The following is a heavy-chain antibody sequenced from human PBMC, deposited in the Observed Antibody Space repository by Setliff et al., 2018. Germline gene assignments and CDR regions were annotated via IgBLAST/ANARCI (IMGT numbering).Heavy chain of an antibody. V-gene: IGHV4-59*01. CDR2: IYHNGNT. CDR1: GGPISPYF. CDR3: ARDPGFHSGTWCLGD. D-gene: IGHD2-8*01. Sequence: PSETLSLTCTVSGGPISPYFWSWIRQSPGKGLEWIGYIYHNGNTNFNPSLKTRVTMSVDTSKNQFALNLRSVTAADTAVYFCARDPGFHSGTWCLGDWGQGTQVTVSS. J-gene: IGHJ4*02.